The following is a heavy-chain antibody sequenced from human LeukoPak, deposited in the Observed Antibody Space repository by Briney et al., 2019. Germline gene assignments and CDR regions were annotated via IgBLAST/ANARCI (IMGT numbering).Heavy chain of an antibody. CDR2: ISSSSSTI. V-gene: IGHV3-48*04. J-gene: IGHJ4*02. CDR3: APSSNAPGNY. CDR1: GFSFSSYS. D-gene: IGHD2-2*01. Sequence: GGSLRLPCAASGFSFSSYSMNWVRQAPGKGLEWVSYISSSSSTIYYADSVKGRFTISRDNAKNSLYLQMNSLRAEDTAVYYCAPSSNAPGNYWGQGTLVTVSS.